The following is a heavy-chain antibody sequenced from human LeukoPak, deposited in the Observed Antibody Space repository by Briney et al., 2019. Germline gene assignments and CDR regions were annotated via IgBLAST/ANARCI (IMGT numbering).Heavy chain of an antibody. CDR2: IYYSGST. CDR1: GSSISSRSYD. CDR3: ARHVEDEYYHYGMDV. J-gene: IGHJ6*01. D-gene: IGHD2-15*01. Sequence: SETLSLTCTISGSSISSRSYDWGRIRQPPGTGLGWSGSIYYSGSTYNHPSLEGRDAISVDTSNNHISLNLSSVTAADRDVYYCARHVEDEYYHYGMDVWGQGTTLTVSS. V-gene: IGHV4-39*01.